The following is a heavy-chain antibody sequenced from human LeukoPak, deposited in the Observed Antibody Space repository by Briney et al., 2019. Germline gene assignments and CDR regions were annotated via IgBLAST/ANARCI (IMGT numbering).Heavy chain of an antibody. CDR2: IYYSGST. J-gene: IGHJ5*02. CDR3: ARTLLGHYGTSAYYPHWFDG. D-gene: IGHD3-22*01. CDR1: GGSISSYY. Sequence: SETLSLTCTVSGGSISSYYWSWIRQPPGKGLEWIGYIYYSGSTNYNPSLKSRVTISVDTSKNQFSLKLSSVTAADTAVYYCARTLLGHYGTSAYYPHWFDGWGQGALVTVSS. V-gene: IGHV4-59*01.